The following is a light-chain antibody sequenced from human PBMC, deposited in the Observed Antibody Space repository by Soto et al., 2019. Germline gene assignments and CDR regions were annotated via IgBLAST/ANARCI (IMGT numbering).Light chain of an antibody. CDR1: SGSIASNY. CDR3: QSYDSSIWG. J-gene: IGLJ3*02. V-gene: IGLV6-57*03. CDR2: EDN. Sequence: NFMLTQPHSVSESPGKTVTISCTRSSGSIASNYVQWYQQRPGSAPTTVIYEDNQRPSGVPDRFSGSIDSSSNSASLTISGLKTEDEADYSCQSYDSSIWGFGGGTKQTVL.